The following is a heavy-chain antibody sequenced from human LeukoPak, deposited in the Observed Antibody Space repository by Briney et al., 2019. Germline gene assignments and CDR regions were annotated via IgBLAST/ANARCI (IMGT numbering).Heavy chain of an antibody. CDR1: GFTFSSYA. V-gene: IGHV3-30*04. CDR2: ISYDGSNN. Sequence: GGSLRLSCAASGFTFSSYAMHWVRQAPGKGLEWVAVISYDGSNNYYADSVKGRFTISRDNSKNTLYLQMNSLRAEDTAVYYCARENRGYGYNYCPDYDYWGQGTLVTVSS. D-gene: IGHD5-24*01. CDR3: ARENRGYGYNYCPDYDY. J-gene: IGHJ4*02.